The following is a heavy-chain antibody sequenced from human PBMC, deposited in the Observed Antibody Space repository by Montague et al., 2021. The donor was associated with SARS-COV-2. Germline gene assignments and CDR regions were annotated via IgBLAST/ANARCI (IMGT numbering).Heavy chain of an antibody. CDR2: IDWDDDK. CDR1: GFSLSTSGMC. Sequence: PALVKPTQTLTLTCTFSGFSLSTSGMCVSWIRRPPGKALEWLTLIDWDDDKYYSTSLKTRLTISKDTSKNQVVLTMTNMDPVDTATYYCARSYGTTVVTRAFDYWGQGTLVTVAS. D-gene: IGHD4-23*01. CDR3: ARSYGTTVVTRAFDY. J-gene: IGHJ4*02. V-gene: IGHV2-70*01.